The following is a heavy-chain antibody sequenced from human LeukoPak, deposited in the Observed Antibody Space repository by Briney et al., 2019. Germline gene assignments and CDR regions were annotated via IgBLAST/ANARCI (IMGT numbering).Heavy chain of an antibody. V-gene: IGHV3-7*01. CDR2: MNQDGSEI. CDR3: ARSDSSSWYSLHDY. J-gene: IGHJ4*02. CDR1: EFTFSSYW. Sequence: PGGSLRLSCVASEFTFSSYWMTWVRQAPGKGLEWVANMNQDGSEIYHVDSVKDRFTISRDNAKKSLYLQMSSLRAEDTAVYYCARSDSSSWYSLHDYWGQGTLVTVSS. D-gene: IGHD6-13*01.